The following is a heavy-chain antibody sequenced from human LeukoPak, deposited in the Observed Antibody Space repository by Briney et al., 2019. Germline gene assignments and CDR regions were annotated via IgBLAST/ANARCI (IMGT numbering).Heavy chain of an antibody. CDR1: EFTFSSYS. J-gene: IGHJ4*02. D-gene: IGHD6-19*01. Sequence: GGSLRLSCAASEFTFSSYSMNWVRQAPGKGLEWVSVIYSGGSTYYADSVKGRFTISRDNSKNTLYLQMNSLRAEDTAVYYCARDGSGYSSGWYDYWGQGTLVTVSS. CDR2: IYSGGST. CDR3: ARDGSGYSSGWYDY. V-gene: IGHV3-66*01.